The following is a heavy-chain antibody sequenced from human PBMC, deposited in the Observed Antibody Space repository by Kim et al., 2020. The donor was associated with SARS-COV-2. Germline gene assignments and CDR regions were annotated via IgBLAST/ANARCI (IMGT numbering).Heavy chain of an antibody. CDR2: ISRSGSAI. CDR3: ARDRTAFAY. V-gene: IGHV3-48*02. CDR1: GLTFSTTA. Sequence: GGSLRLSCAVSGLTFSTTAMHWVRQAPGKGLEWIAYISRSGSAIVYADSVKGRFTISRDEAKNSIFLQMNSLRDEDTAVYYCARDRTAFAYCGQGTPVTVPA. J-gene: IGHJ4*02. D-gene: IGHD1-1*01.